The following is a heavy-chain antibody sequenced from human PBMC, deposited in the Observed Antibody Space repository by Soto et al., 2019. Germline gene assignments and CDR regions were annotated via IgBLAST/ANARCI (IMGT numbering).Heavy chain of an antibody. V-gene: IGHV3-23*01. J-gene: IGHJ4*02. CDR2: ISGSGGST. CDR3: AKDPGFVVVPAAMFMRDY. Sequence: EVQLLESGGGLVQPGGSLRLSCAASGFTFSSYAMSWVRQAPGKGLEWVSAISGSGGSTYYADSVKGRFTISRDNSKNTLYLQMNSLRAEDTAVYYCAKDPGFVVVPAAMFMRDYWGQGTLVTVSS. CDR1: GFTFSSYA. D-gene: IGHD2-2*01.